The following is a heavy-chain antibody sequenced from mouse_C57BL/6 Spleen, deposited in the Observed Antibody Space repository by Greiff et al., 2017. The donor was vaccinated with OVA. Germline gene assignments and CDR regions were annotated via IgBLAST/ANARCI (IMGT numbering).Heavy chain of an antibody. CDR2: IDPSDSYT. V-gene: IGHV1-59*01. Sequence: QVQLQQPGAELVRPGTSVKLSCKASGYTFTSYWMHWVKQRPGQGLEWIGVIDPSDSYTNYNQKFKGKATLTVDTSSSPAYMQLSSLTSEDSAVYYCAREDYGNYDYAMDYWGKGTSVTVSS. J-gene: IGHJ4*01. CDR3: AREDYGNYDYAMDY. D-gene: IGHD2-1*01. CDR1: GYTFTSYW.